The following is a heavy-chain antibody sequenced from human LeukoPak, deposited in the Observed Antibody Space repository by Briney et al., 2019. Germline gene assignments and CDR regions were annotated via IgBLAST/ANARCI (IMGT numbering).Heavy chain of an antibody. V-gene: IGHV4-59*01. CDR2: IYYSGST. D-gene: IGHD2-21*01. J-gene: IGHJ4*02. CDR1: GGSISSYY. Sequence: PSETLSLTCTVSGGSISSYYWSWIRQPPGKGPEWIGYIYYSGSTNYNPSLKSRVTISVDTSKNQFSLELSSVTAADTAVYYCARGPPVEVAVFDYWGQGTLVTVSS. CDR3: ARGPPVEVAVFDY.